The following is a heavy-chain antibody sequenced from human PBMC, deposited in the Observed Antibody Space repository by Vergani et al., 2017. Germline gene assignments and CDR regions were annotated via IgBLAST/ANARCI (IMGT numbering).Heavy chain of an antibody. CDR3: AGGLIENLTYCRFDY. D-gene: IGHD2-15*01. V-gene: IGHV1-18*01. Sequence: QVQLVQSGAAVTKPGASVKVSCKASGYTFYTYGISWVRLDPGHGLEWMGLISAYNGNTNYPEKFQGRLTMTTDTTTRTAYMELLSLISDYTAVYYCAGGLIENLTYCRFDYWGPGTLVTVSS. CDR2: ISAYNGNT. CDR1: GYTFYTYG. J-gene: IGHJ4*02.